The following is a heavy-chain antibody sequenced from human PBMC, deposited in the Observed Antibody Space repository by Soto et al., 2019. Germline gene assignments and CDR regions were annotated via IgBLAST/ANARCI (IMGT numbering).Heavy chain of an antibody. CDR3: ARGSYYYDSSGYSDYYYYYGMDV. CDR2: IIPIFGTA. V-gene: IGHV1-69*01. CDR1: GGTFSSYA. Sequence: QVQLVQSGAEVKKPGSSVKVSCKASGGTFSSYAISWVRQAPGQGLEWMGGIIPIFGTANYEQKFQGRVTITADESTSTAYMEMSSLRSEDTAVYYCARGSYYYDSSGYSDYYYYYGMDVWGQGTTVTVSS. J-gene: IGHJ6*02. D-gene: IGHD3-22*01.